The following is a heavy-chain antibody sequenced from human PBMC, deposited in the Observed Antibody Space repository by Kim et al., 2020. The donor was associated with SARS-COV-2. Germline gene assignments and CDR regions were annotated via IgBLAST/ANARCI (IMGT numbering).Heavy chain of an antibody. J-gene: IGHJ5*02. CDR2: INAGNGNT. V-gene: IGHV1-3*01. CDR1: GYTFTSYA. D-gene: IGHD1-1*01. CDR3: ARGPLNDWNDAGWFDP. Sequence: ASVKVSCKASGYTFTSYAMHWVRQAPGQRLEWMGWINAGNGNTKYSQKFQGRVTITRDTSASTAYMELSSLRSEDTAVYYCARGPLNDWNDAGWFDPWGQGTLVTVSS.